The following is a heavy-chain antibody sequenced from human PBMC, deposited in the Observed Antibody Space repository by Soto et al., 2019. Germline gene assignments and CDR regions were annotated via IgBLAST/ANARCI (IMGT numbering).Heavy chain of an antibody. Sequence: QVQLQESGPVLVKPSEPLSLTCVVSTDSMNTNNNWGNWVRQPPGKGLEWIGEISRDGDARYNPALKSRVTISVDKSKGKFYLTLSSVTAADTAVYYCARDHKAPTKQWYFDLWGRGTLVIVSS. D-gene: IGHD1-1*01. CDR1: TDSMNTNNNW. J-gene: IGHJ2*01. CDR3: ARDHKAPTKQWYFDL. CDR2: ISRDGDA. V-gene: IGHV4-4*02.